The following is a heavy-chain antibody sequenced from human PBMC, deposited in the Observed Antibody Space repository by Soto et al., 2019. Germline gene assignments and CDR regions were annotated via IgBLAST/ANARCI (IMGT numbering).Heavy chain of an antibody. CDR3: ARGGVSTRTFDY. V-gene: IGHV5-51*01. D-gene: IGHD3-3*01. J-gene: IGHJ4*02. CDR2: IYPSDSDT. CDR1: GCSVSTYW. Sequence: GESLKISCQGSGCSVSTYWSAWVRQMPGKGLELMGIIYPSDSDTRYRPSFQGQVTISADKSISSAYLQWSSRRASDTAMYYCARGGVSTRTFDYWGQGTPVTVSS.